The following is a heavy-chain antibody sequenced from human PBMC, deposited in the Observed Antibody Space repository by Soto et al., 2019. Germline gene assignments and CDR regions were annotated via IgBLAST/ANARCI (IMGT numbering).Heavy chain of an antibody. CDR1: GGSISSSSYY. V-gene: IGHV4-39*01. CDR3: ARKLNYDILIGYYYYYYYYMDV. D-gene: IGHD3-9*01. Sequence: PSETLSLTCTVSGGSISSSSYYWGWIRQPPGKGLEWIGSIYYSGSTYYNPSLKSRVTISVDTSKNQFSLKLSSVTAADTAVYYCARKLNYDILIGYYYYYYYYMDVWGKGTTVTVSS. J-gene: IGHJ6*03. CDR2: IYYSGST.